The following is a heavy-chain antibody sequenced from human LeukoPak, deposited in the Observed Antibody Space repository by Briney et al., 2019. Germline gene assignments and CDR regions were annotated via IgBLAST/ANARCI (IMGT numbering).Heavy chain of an antibody. CDR1: GNYW. J-gene: IGHJ4*02. D-gene: IGHD6-19*01. CDR2: INSDGSWT. V-gene: IGHV3-74*01. Sequence: GGSLRLSCAASGNYWMHWVRQVPGKGLVWVSHINSDGSWTSYADSVKGRFTISKDNAKNTVYLQMNSLRAEDTAVYYCAKDARIAVAGSLLDYWGQGTLVTVSS. CDR3: AKDARIAVAGSLLDY.